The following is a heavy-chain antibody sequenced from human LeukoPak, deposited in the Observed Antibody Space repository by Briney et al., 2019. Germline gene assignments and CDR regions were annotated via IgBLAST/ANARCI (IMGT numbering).Heavy chain of an antibody. CDR1: GFTFSSYE. J-gene: IGHJ4*02. Sequence: PGGSLRLSCAASGFTFSSYEMNWVRQAPGKGLEWVSYISSSGGTIYYADSVKGRFTISRDNAKNSLYLQMNSLRAEDTAVYYCARDRPGIAVAGPIDYWGQGTLVTVSS. CDR3: ARDRPGIAVAGPIDY. CDR2: ISSSGGTI. V-gene: IGHV3-48*03. D-gene: IGHD6-19*01.